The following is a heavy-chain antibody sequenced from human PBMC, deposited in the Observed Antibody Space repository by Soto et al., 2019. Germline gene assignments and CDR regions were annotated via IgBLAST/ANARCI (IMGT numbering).Heavy chain of an antibody. CDR2: IYYSGST. CDR1: GGSISSYY. V-gene: IGHV4-59*08. CDR3: ARHSSYYYYYMDV. J-gene: IGHJ6*03. Sequence: SETLSLTCTVSGGSISSYYWSWIRQPPGKGLEWIGYIYYSGSTNYNPSLKSRVTISVDTSKNQFSLKLSSVTAADTAVYYCARHSSYYYYYMDVWGKGTTVTVSS.